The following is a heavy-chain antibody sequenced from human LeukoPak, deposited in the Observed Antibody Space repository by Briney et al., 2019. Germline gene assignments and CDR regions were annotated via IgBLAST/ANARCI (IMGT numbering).Heavy chain of an antibody. CDR1: GYTFTSYY. D-gene: IGHD3-3*01. V-gene: IGHV1-46*01. J-gene: IGHJ4*02. CDR3: ARAPYSFGVVTPFGY. CDR2: INPSGGST. Sequence: ASVEVSCKASGYTFTSYYMHWVRQAPGQGLEWMGIINPSGGSTSYAQKFQGRVTMTRDTSTSTVYMELSSLRSEDTAVYYCARAPYSFGVVTPFGYWGQGTLVTVSS.